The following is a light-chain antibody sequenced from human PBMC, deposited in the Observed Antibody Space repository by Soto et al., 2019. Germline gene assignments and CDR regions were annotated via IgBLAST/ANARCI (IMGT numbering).Light chain of an antibody. Sequence: QSALTQPASVSGSPGQSITISCTGTSHDIGGYKYVSWYQQHPGKAPKLMIYEVSNRPSGVSNRFSGSKSGNTASLTISGLQTEDEADYYCCAYTSTSALYVFGTGTKLNVL. CDR3: CAYTSTSALYV. CDR1: SHDIGGYKY. V-gene: IGLV2-14*01. J-gene: IGLJ1*01. CDR2: EVS.